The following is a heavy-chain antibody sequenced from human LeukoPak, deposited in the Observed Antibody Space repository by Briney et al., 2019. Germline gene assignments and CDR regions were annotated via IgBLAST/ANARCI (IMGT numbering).Heavy chain of an antibody. D-gene: IGHD3-3*01. V-gene: IGHV4-39*01. CDR3: ARNDFWSGYYTFSYYYYGMDV. CDR2: IYYSGST. J-gene: IGHJ6*02. CDR1: GGSISSSSYY. Sequence: PSETLSLTCTVSGGSISSSSYYWGWIRQPPGKGLEWIGSIYYSGSTYYNPSLKSRVTISVDTSKNQFSLKLSSVTAADTAVYYCARNDFWSGYYTFSYYYYGMDVWGQGTTVTVSS.